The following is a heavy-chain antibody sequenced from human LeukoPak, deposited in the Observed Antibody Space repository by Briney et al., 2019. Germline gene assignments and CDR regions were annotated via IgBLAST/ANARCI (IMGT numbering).Heavy chain of an antibody. J-gene: IGHJ4*02. CDR1: EFILSTAW. CDR3: AKTFRGSYRDY. D-gene: IGHD1-26*01. V-gene: IGHV3-15*01. Sequence: GGSLRLSCEASEFILSTAWMTWVRQAPGKGLEWVGRIKSKTDGGTTDYAAPVKDRFTILRDDSKNTLYLQMNSLRAEDTAVYYCAKTFRGSYRDYWGQGTLVTVSS. CDR2: IKSKTDGGTT.